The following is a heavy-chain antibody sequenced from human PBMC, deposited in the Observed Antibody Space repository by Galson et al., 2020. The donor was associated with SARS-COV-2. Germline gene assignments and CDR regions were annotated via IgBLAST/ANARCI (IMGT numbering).Heavy chain of an antibody. Sequence: GGSLRLSCAASGFTLSSYGIHWVRQAPGKGLEWVALMWSHGRTVYYADSVKGRFTISRDTSKNSVYLQMNSLRVEDTAVYYCARTSGYSSYFDYWGQGTLVTVSS. J-gene: IGHJ4*02. V-gene: IGHV3-33*01. CDR3: ARTSGYSSYFDY. CDR2: MWSHGRTV. D-gene: IGHD3-22*01. CDR1: GFTLSSYG.